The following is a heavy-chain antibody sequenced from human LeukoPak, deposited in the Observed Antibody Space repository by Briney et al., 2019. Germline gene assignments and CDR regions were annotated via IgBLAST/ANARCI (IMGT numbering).Heavy chain of an antibody. V-gene: IGHV3-7*01. CDR2: IEQDGSEE. CDR3: ARRVPNEVITDYFDY. CDR1: GFTFRNYW. J-gene: IGHJ4*02. Sequence: GGSLTPSCAASGFTFRNYWMSWVRQAPGKGLEWVANIEQDGSEEYYVDSVKGRFTISRDNAKNSLYLQMNSLRAEDTAVYYCARRVPNEVITDYFDYWGPGTLVTVSS. D-gene: IGHD3-16*01.